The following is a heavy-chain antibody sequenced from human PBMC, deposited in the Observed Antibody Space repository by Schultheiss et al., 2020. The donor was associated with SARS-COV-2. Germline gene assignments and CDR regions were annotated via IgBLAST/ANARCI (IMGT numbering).Heavy chain of an antibody. V-gene: IGHV4-59*01. Sequence: SETLSLTCTVSGGSISSYYWSWIRQPPGKGLEWIGYIYYSGSTNYNPSLKSRVTISVDRSRNQFSLKLSSVTAADTAVYYCAREYSSGWYKGWFDPWGQGTLVTVSS. CDR1: GGSISSYY. D-gene: IGHD6-19*01. J-gene: IGHJ5*02. CDR3: AREYSSGWYKGWFDP. CDR2: IYYSGST.